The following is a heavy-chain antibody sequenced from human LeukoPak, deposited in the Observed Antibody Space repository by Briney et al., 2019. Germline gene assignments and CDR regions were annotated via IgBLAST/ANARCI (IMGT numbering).Heavy chain of an antibody. Sequence: KPSETLSLTCAVYGGSFSGYYWSWIRQPPGKGLEWIGEINHSGSTNYNPSLKSRVTISVDTSKNQFSLKLSSVTAADTAVYYCPRQAYDILTGYKNWSFDYWGQGTLVTVSS. CDR2: INHSGST. V-gene: IGHV4-34*01. CDR3: PRQAYDILTGYKNWSFDY. D-gene: IGHD3-9*01. CDR1: GGSFSGYY. J-gene: IGHJ4*02.